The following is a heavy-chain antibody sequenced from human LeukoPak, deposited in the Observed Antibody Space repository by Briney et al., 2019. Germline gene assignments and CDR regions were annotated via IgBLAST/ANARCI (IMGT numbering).Heavy chain of an antibody. Sequence: PETLSLTCTVSGGSISSYYSSWIRQPPGKGLEWIGYIYYGGNTNYNPSLKSRVTISVDTSKNQFSLKLSSVTAADTAVYYCARQQAYDSSGYYLDYWGQGALVTVSS. CDR2: IYYGGNT. D-gene: IGHD3-22*01. V-gene: IGHV4-59*08. CDR3: ARQQAYDSSGYYLDY. J-gene: IGHJ4*02. CDR1: GGSISSYY.